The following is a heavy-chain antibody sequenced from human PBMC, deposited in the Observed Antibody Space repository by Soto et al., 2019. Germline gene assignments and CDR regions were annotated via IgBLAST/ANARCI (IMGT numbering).Heavy chain of an antibody. D-gene: IGHD1-1*01. CDR1: GFPFSCFA. CDR2: IGTYGGSDVNT. J-gene: IGHJ4*01. CDR3: AKDGAWNPHHDYSFDF. V-gene: IGHV3-23*01. Sequence: SGGSLRLSCAASGFPFSCFAMSLVRQAPCKGLEWVSGIGTYGGSDVNTYYADSVRGRFMISGDNSKNTLYLQMNRLRAADPAVYSCAKDGAWNPHHDYSFDFWGQGTLVTVSS.